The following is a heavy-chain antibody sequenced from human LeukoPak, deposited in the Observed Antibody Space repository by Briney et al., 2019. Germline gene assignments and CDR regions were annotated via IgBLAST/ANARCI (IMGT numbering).Heavy chain of an antibody. Sequence: SEALSLTCTVSGYSISSGYYWGWIRQPPGKGLEWIGSIYHSGSTYYNPSLKSRVTISVDTSKNQFSLKLSSVTAADTAVYYCARDPLGGTGRRDAFDIWGQGTMVTVSS. CDR2: IYHSGST. CDR3: ARDPLGGTGRRDAFDI. V-gene: IGHV4-38-2*02. J-gene: IGHJ3*02. CDR1: GYSISSGYY. D-gene: IGHD1-1*01.